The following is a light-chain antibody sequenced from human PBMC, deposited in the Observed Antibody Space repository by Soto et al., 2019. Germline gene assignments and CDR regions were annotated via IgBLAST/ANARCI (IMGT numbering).Light chain of an antibody. J-gene: IGKJ2*01. CDR3: QQRNSYPRH. CDR2: AAS. V-gene: IGKV1-9*01. CDR1: QGINIF. Sequence: DIQLTQSPSFLSASVGDRVTITCRASQGINIFLAWFQQKPGKAPNLLISAASTVQSGVTSRFSGSGSETEFTLTINSLPHEDSATYYCQQRNSYPRHFGKGTKVDIK.